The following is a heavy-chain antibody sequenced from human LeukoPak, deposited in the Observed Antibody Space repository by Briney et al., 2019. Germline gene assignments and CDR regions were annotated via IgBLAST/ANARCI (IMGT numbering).Heavy chain of an antibody. CDR1: GFTFSNYA. CDR3: AKGPTYYYGSGSPRYFQH. V-gene: IGHV3-23*01. CDR2: ISGGGGST. J-gene: IGHJ1*01. D-gene: IGHD3-10*01. Sequence: GGSLRLSCAASGFTFSNYAMSWVRQAPEKGLEWVSGISGGGGSTYYADPVKGRFTISRDNSKNTLYLQMNSLRAEDTAVYYCAKGPTYYYGSGSPRYFQHWGQGTLVTVSS.